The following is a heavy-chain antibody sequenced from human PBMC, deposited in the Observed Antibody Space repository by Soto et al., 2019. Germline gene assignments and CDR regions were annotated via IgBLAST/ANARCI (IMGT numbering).Heavy chain of an antibody. V-gene: IGHV2-5*01. Sequence: SGPTLVNPTQTLTLTCTFSGFSLSTSGVGVGWIRQPPGKALEWLALIYWNDDNRYSPSLESRLTITRDTSKNQVVLTMTNMDPVDTATYYCAHTAGVVGYCDSTSCLGYFDYWGQGTLVTVSS. CDR1: GFSLSTSGVG. CDR3: AHTAGVVGYCDSTSCLGYFDY. D-gene: IGHD2-2*01. J-gene: IGHJ4*02. CDR2: IYWNDDN.